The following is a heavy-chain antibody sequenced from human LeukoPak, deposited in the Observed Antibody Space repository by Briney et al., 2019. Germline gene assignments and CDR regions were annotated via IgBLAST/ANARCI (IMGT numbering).Heavy chain of an antibody. V-gene: IGHV3-11*01. CDR1: GFTFSDYY. Sequence: GGSLRLSCAASGFTFSDYYMSWIRQAPGKGLEWVSYISGSGSTIYYADSVEGRFTISRDNAKNSLYLQMNSLRAEDTAVYYCARTAYVEMATIFPDYWGQGTLVTVSS. J-gene: IGHJ4*02. CDR3: ARTAYVEMATIFPDY. CDR2: ISGSGSTI. D-gene: IGHD5-24*01.